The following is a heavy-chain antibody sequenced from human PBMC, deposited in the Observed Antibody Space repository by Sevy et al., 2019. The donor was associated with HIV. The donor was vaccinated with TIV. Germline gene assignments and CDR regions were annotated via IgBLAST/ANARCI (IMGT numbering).Heavy chain of an antibody. CDR2: ISSSSSTI. J-gene: IGHJ6*03. CDR3: ARVDFWSGYYTGDYYYMDV. D-gene: IGHD3-3*01. V-gene: IGHV3-48*02. Sequence: GGSLRLSCAASGFTFSSYSMNWVRQAPGKGLERVSYISSSSSTIYYADSVKGRFTISRDNAKNSLYLQMNSLRDEDTAVYYCARVDFWSGYYTGDYYYMDVWRKGTTVTVSS. CDR1: GFTFSSYS.